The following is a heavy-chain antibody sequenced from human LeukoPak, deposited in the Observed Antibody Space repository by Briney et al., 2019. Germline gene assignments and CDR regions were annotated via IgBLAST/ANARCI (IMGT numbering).Heavy chain of an antibody. J-gene: IGHJ4*02. D-gene: IGHD3-22*01. V-gene: IGHV3-23*01. Sequence: GRSLRLSYEASGLTFSSFAMSWVRQAPGKGRDWVSAISGSGGRPYSADAVRGRFTISRDNSRITLYLQMNSLRAEDMAVYYCAKKTHYYDSSGYYDYWGQGTLVTVSS. CDR3: AKKTHYYDSSGYYDY. CDR1: GLTFSSFA. CDR2: ISGSGGRP.